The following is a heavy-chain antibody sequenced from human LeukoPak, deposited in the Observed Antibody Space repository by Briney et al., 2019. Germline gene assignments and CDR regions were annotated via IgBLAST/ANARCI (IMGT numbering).Heavy chain of an antibody. J-gene: IGHJ4*02. CDR2: ISYDGSNK. CDR1: GFTFSSYA. V-gene: IGHV3-30-3*01. Sequence: GGSLRLSCAASGFTFSSYAMHWVRQAPGKGLEWVAVISYDGSNKYYADSVKGRFTISRDNSKNTLYLQMNSLRAEDTAVYYCARGENDFWTPFDYWGQGTLVTVSS. CDR3: ARGENDFWTPFDY. D-gene: IGHD3-3*01.